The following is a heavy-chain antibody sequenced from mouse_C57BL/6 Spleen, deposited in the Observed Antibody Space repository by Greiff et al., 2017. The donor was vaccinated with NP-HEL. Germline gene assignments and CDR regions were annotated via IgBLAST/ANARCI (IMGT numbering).Heavy chain of an antibody. J-gene: IGHJ4*01. CDR2: IDPNSGGT. V-gene: IGHV1-72*01. CDR1: GYTFTSYW. CDR3: SGWRGDEGCAMDY. Sequence: QVQLQQPGAELVKPGASVKLSCKASGYTFTSYWMHWVKQRPGRGLEWIGRIDPNSGGTNYNEKFKGKATLTVDKPSSTAYMQLSSLTSEDSAVYYCSGWRGDEGCAMDYWGQGTSVTVSS. D-gene: IGHD3-3*01.